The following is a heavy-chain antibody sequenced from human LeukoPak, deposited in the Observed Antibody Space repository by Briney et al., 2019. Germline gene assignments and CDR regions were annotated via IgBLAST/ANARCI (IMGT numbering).Heavy chain of an antibody. CDR2: IYYSGST. D-gene: IGHD3-10*01. J-gene: IGHJ4*02. CDR1: GGSISSYY. V-gene: IGHV4-39*01. Sequence: SETLSLTCTVSGGSISSYYWGWIRQPPGKGLEWIGSIYYSGSTYYNASLKSRVTISVDTSKNQFSLKLSSVTAADTAIYYCARRPGYYYGSGSYYNTYYYFDYWGQGTLVTVSS. CDR3: ARRPGYYYGSGSYYNTYYYFDY.